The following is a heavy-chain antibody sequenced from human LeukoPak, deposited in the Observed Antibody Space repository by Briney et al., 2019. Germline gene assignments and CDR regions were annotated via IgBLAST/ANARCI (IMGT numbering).Heavy chain of an antibody. CDR2: MNPNSGNT. Sequence: ASVKVSCKASGYTFTSYDINWVGQAAGQGLEWMGWMNPNSGNTGYAQKFQGRVTITRNTSISTAYMELSSLRSEDTAVYYCARENVGAGFESWGQGTLVTVSS. V-gene: IGHV1-8*03. CDR3: ARENVGAGFES. D-gene: IGHD1-26*01. CDR1: GYTFTSYD. J-gene: IGHJ4*02.